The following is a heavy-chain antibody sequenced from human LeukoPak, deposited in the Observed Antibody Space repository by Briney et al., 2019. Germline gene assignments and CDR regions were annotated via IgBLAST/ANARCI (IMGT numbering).Heavy chain of an antibody. CDR1: GGSISSYY. D-gene: IGHD4-17*01. CDR3: ARGGDYAWFDP. CDR2: IYYSGST. Sequence: SETLSLTCTVSGGSISSYYWSWIRQPPGKGLEWIGYIYYSGSTYYNPSLKSRVTISVDRSKNQFSLKLSSVTAADTAVYYCARGGDYAWFDPWGQGTLVTVSS. V-gene: IGHV4-59*12. J-gene: IGHJ5*02.